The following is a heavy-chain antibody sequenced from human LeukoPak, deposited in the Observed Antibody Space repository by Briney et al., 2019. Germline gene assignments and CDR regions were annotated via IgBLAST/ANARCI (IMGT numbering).Heavy chain of an antibody. CDR2: ISGSGANT. V-gene: IGHV3-23*01. J-gene: IGHJ4*02. CDR3: AKGRAGYTNPYYFDY. D-gene: IGHD3-16*02. CDR1: GFTFSTYA. Sequence: GGSLRLSCAASGFTFSTYAMSWVRQAPGKGLEWVSTISGSGANTYYADSVRGRFTISRDNSKNTLYLHMNSLRAEDTAVYNCAKGRAGYTNPYYFDYWGQGTLVTVSS.